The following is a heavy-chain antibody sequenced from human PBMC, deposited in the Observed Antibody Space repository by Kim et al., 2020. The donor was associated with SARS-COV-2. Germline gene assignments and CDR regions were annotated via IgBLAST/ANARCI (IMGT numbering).Heavy chain of an antibody. CDR3: ARAGPRVVDKDCDFDL. Sequence: GGSLRLSCAASGFTFSSYAMSWVRQAPGKGLEWVSAISGSGGSTYYADSVKGRFTISRDNSKNTLYLQMNSLRAEDTAVYYCARAGPRVVDKDCDFDLWGRGTMVTVSS. J-gene: IGHJ2*01. D-gene: IGHD2-21*01. CDR2: ISGSGGST. V-gene: IGHV3-23*01. CDR1: GFTFSSYA.